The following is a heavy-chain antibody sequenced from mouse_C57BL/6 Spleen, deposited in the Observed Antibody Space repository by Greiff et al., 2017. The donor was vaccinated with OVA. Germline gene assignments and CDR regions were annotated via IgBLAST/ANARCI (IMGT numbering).Heavy chain of an antibody. V-gene: IGHV5-17*01. J-gene: IGHJ4*01. CDR1: GFTFSDYG. D-gene: IGHD1-1*01. CDR2: ISSGSSTI. Sequence: EVKVVESGGGLVKPGGSLKLSCAASGFTFSDYGMHWVRQAPEKGLEWVAYISSGSSTIYYADTVKGRFTISRDNAKNTLFLQMTSLRSEDTAMYYCARRNGSTLRAMDYWGQGTSVTVSS. CDR3: ARRNGSTLRAMDY.